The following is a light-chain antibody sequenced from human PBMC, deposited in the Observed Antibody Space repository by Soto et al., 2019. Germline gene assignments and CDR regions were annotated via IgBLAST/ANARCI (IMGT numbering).Light chain of an antibody. J-gene: IGLJ1*01. CDR3: QSYDSRLSGSV. Sequence: QSALTQPASVSGSPGQSITISCTGTSGDVGPYNFVSWYQQHPGKVPKLIIFEVIYRPSGVPDRFSGSKSGASASLAITGLQAEDEADYYCQSYDSRLSGSVFGTGTKLTVL. CDR1: SGDVGPYNF. CDR2: EVI. V-gene: IGLV2-14*01.